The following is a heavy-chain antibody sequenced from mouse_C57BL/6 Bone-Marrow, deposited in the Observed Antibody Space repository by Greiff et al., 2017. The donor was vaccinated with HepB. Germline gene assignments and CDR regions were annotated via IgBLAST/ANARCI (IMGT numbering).Heavy chain of an antibody. J-gene: IGHJ2*01. V-gene: IGHV7-1*01. CDR3: ARDAGGNYFYFDY. D-gene: IGHD2-1*01. CDR2: SRNKANDYTT. Sequence: EVQLVESGGGLVQSGRSLRLSCATSGFTFSDFYMEWVRQAPGKGLEWIAASRNKANDYTTEYSASVKGRFIVSRDTSQSILYLQMNALRAEDTAIYYCARDAGGNYFYFDYWGQGTTLTVSS. CDR1: GFTFSDFY.